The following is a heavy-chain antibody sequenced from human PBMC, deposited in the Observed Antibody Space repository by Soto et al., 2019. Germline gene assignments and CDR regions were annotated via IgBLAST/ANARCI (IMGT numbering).Heavy chain of an antibody. CDR1: GFTFSNNA. J-gene: IGHJ6*02. D-gene: IGHD2-2*01. CDR3: AKSFSTAVNYGLDV. Sequence: VQLLESGGGLVQPGGSLRLSCGASGFTFSNNAMTWVRQAPGKGLEWVSSISDDGGSTYYADSVKGRFTISSDNSKNALSLQMSSLGAEDTAVYDCAKSFSTAVNYGLDVWGQGTSVTVSS. CDR2: ISDDGGST. V-gene: IGHV3-23*01.